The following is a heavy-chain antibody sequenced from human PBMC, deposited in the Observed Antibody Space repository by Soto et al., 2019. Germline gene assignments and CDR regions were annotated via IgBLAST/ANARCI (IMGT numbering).Heavy chain of an antibody. Sequence: QVQLVQSGAEVKKPGSSVKVSCKASGGTFSSYAISWVRQAPGQGLEWMGGIIPIFGTANYAQKFQGRVKSTADESTSTAYMEPGSLRSEEPAVYYSGREVGGGNSGVFDHFGQGTLVTVAS. D-gene: IGHD2-21*02. CDR2: IIPIFGTA. CDR1: GGTFSSYA. CDR3: GREVGGGNSGVFDH. J-gene: IGHJ4*02. V-gene: IGHV1-69*01.